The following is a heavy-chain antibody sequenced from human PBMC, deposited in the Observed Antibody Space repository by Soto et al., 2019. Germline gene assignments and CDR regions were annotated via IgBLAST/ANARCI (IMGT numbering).Heavy chain of an antibody. V-gene: IGHV3-74*01. CDR1: GFTFSRYW. D-gene: IGHD3-16*01. CDR3: ARLGFVGEGDF. Sequence: EVQLAESGGGLIQPGGSLRLSCATSGFTFSRYWIHWVRQAPGEGLVWVSRISGDGVHTDYAESVKGRFTVSRDIAKITVYLQMNNLRAEDTAIYYCARLGFVGEGDFWGQGILCTVSS. J-gene: IGHJ4*02. CDR2: ISGDGVHT.